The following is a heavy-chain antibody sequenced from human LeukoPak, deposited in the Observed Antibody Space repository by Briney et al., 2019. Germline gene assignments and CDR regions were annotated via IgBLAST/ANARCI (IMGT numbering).Heavy chain of an antibody. CDR2: IYYSGST. CDR3: ARHSINMVRGVNFDY. V-gene: IGHV4-39*01. CDR1: GGSISSSSYY. J-gene: IGHJ4*02. D-gene: IGHD3-10*01. Sequence: PSETLSLTCTVSGGSISSSSYYWGWIRQPPGKGLEWIGSIYYSGSTYYNPSLKSRVTISVDTSKNQFSLKLSSVTAADTAVYYCARHSINMVRGVNFDYWGQGTLVTVSS.